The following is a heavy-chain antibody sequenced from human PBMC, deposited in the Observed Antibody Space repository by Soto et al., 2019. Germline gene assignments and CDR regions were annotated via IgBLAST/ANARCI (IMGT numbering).Heavy chain of an antibody. V-gene: IGHV4-31*03. CDR2: IYYSGST. CDR1: GGSISSGGYY. D-gene: IGHD3-3*01. Sequence: SETLSLTCTVSGGSISSGGYYWSWIRQHPGKGLEWFGYIYYSGSTYYNPSLKSRVTISVDTSKNQFSLKLSSVTAADTAVYYCARDNQGFYDLKYHWDYYGMDVWGQGTTVTVSS. CDR3: ARDNQGFYDLKYHWDYYGMDV. J-gene: IGHJ6*02.